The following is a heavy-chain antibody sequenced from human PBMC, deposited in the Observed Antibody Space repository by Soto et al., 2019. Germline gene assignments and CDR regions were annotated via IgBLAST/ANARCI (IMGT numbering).Heavy chain of an antibody. CDR3: ARIPYDILTGYGYYGMDV. CDR1: GGSVSSGSYY. CDR2: IYYSGST. V-gene: IGHV4-61*01. D-gene: IGHD3-9*01. Sequence: QVQLQESGPGLVKPSEILSLTCTVSGGSVSSGSYYWSWIRQPPGKGLEWIGYIYYSGSTNYNPSLKSRVTISVDTSKNQFSLKLSSVTAADTAVYYCARIPYDILTGYGYYGMDVWGQGTTVTVSS. J-gene: IGHJ6*02.